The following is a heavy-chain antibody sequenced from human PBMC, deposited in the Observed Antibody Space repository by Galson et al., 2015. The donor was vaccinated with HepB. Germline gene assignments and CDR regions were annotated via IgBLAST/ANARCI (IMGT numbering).Heavy chain of an antibody. CDR3: ASPFYDILTGYYDYYYYGMDV. D-gene: IGHD3-9*01. CDR2: ISSSSSTI. V-gene: IGHV3-48*01. Sequence: SLRLSCAASGFTFSSYSMNWVRQAPGKGLEWVSYISSSSSTIYYADSVKGRFTISRDNAKNSLYLQMNSLRAEDTAVYYCASPFYDILTGYYDYYYYGMDVWGQGTTVTVSS. J-gene: IGHJ6*02. CDR1: GFTFSSYS.